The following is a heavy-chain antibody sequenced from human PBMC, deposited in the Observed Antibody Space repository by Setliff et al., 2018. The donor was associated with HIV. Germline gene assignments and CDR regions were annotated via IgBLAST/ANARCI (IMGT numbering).Heavy chain of an antibody. CDR2: IYYSGST. D-gene: IGHD6-6*01. J-gene: IGHJ4*02. CDR1: GGSISSGGFY. V-gene: IGHV4-31*03. CDR3: ARLVSSSSKFDS. Sequence: SETLSLTCTVSGGSISSGGFYWSWIRQHPGRGLEWIGYIYYSGSTYYNPSLKSRVTILVDTSKNQFSLKLSSVTAADTAVYYCARLVSSSSKFDSWGQGTLVTVSS.